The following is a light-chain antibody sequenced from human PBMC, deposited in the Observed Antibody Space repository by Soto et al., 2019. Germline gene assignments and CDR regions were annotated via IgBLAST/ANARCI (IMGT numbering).Light chain of an antibody. J-gene: IGKJ4*01. CDR2: GAS. CDR3: QQYNNWPLT. V-gene: IGKV3-15*01. CDR1: QSVSTN. Sequence: EIVMTQSPATLSVSPGERATLSCRVSQSVSTNLAWYQQKPGQAPRLLIYGASTRATGIPARFSGSGSGTEFTLTISSLQSEDFAVYSCQQYNNWPLTFGGGTKV.